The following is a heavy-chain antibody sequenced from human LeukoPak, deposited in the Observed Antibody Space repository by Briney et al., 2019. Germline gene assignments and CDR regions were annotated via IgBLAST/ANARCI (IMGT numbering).Heavy chain of an antibody. J-gene: IGHJ5*02. V-gene: IGHV1-69-2*01. CDR1: GYTFTHYY. Sequence: ASVKVSCKDSGYTFTHYYMHWVQQAPGKGLEWMGLVDPEDGETIYAEKFQGRVTITADTSTDTAYMELSSLRSEDTAVYYCATTVSGYYKTNWFDLWGQGTLVTVP. CDR3: ATTVSGYYKTNWFDL. D-gene: IGHD3-22*01. CDR2: VDPEDGET.